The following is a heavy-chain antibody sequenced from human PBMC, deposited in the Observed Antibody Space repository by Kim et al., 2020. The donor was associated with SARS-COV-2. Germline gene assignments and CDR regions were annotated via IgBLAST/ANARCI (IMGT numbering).Heavy chain of an antibody. CDR3: AREASDYYYDASGHYNRGWYFDL. Sequence: GGSLILSCAASGFTVSHNYMSWVRQAPGKGLEWVSIIYSGGNTYYADSVKGRFTISRDSSKSTQYLQMNSLTAVDTAVYYCAREASDYYYDASGHYNRGWYFDLWRRGTLVPVPS. J-gene: IGHJ2*01. D-gene: IGHD3-22*01. CDR2: IYSGGNT. V-gene: IGHV3-53*01. CDR1: GFTVSHNY.